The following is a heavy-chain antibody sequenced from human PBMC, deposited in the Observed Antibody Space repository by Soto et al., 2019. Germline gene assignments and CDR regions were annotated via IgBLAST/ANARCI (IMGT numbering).Heavy chain of an antibody. J-gene: IGHJ5*02. CDR1: GFTFSSYW. Sequence: EVQLVESGGGLVQPGGSLRLSCAASGFTFSSYWMSWVRQAPGKGLEWVANIKQDGSEKYYVDSVKGRFTISRDNAKNSLYLQMNSLRAEDTAVYYCARDQGIAENWFDPWGQGTLVTVSS. D-gene: IGHD6-13*01. CDR3: ARDQGIAENWFDP. CDR2: IKQDGSEK. V-gene: IGHV3-7*01.